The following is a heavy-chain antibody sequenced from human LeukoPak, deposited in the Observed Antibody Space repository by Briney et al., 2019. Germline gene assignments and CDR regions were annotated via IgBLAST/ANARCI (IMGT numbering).Heavy chain of an antibody. Sequence: GGSLRLSCAASGFTFNTYIMDWVRQAPGKGLEWVSSISTSSSYIYYADSVKGRFTISRDNAKNSLFLQMDSLRADDTAVYYCARADSSGYYLVGGFDIWGQGTIVTVSS. CDR1: GFTFNTYI. D-gene: IGHD3-22*01. V-gene: IGHV3-21*01. CDR2: ISTSSSYI. CDR3: ARADSSGYYLVGGFDI. J-gene: IGHJ3*02.